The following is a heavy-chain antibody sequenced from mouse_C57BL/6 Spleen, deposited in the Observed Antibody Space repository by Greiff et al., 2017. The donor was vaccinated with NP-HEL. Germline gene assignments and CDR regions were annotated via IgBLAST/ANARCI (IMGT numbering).Heavy chain of an antibody. J-gene: IGHJ1*03. D-gene: IGHD2-4*01. CDR1: GYSFTDYN. V-gene: IGHV1-39*01. CDR3: ARWRDYERYFEV. CDR2: INPNSGTT. Sequence: VQLQQSGPELVKPGASVKISCKASGYSFTDYNMNWVKQSNGKSLEWIGVINPNSGTTSYNQKFKSKATLTVDQSSSTAYMQLNSLTSEDSAVYYCARWRDYERYFEVWGTGTTVTVSS.